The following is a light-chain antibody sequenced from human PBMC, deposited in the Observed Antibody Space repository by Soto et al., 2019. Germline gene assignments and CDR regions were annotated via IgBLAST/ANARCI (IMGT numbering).Light chain of an antibody. CDR2: DVS. V-gene: IGLV2-11*01. J-gene: IGLJ1*01. Sequence: QSALTQPRSVSGSPGQSVTISCTGTSSDVGAYNYVSWYQQHPGKVPKLMIYDVSKRPSGVPDRFSGSKSGNTASLTISGLQAEDEADYYCCSYAGSYSYVLGTGTKLTVL. CDR3: CSYAGSYSYV. CDR1: SSDVGAYNY.